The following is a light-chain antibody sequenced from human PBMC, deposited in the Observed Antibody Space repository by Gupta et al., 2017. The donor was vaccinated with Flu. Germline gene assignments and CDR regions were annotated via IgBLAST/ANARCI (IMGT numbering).Light chain of an antibody. Sequence: EIVLTQSPVTLSLSPGERATLSCRASQSVSSYLAWYQQKPGQAPRLLIHDASNRDTGIPARFSGSGYGTDFTLTISSGEPEDFAVYYCQQRSCWPPNTFGQGTKLEIK. J-gene: IGKJ2*01. V-gene: IGKV3-11*01. CDR1: QSVSSY. CDR2: DAS. CDR3: QQRSCWPPNT.